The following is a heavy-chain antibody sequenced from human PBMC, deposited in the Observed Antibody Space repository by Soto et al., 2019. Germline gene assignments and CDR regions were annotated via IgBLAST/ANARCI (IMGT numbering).Heavy chain of an antibody. CDR1: GYTFTNYG. Sequence: ASVKVSCKASGYTFTNYGIRWVRQAPGQGLEWMGWISAYNGHTNYAQKLQGRVTMTTDTSTSTAYMELRSLRSDDTAVYYCARAPKDAGVVRDYYYFYMDVWGKGTTVTVSS. V-gene: IGHV1-18*01. CDR3: ARAPKDAGVVRDYYYFYMDV. J-gene: IGHJ6*03. D-gene: IGHD3-10*01. CDR2: ISAYNGHT.